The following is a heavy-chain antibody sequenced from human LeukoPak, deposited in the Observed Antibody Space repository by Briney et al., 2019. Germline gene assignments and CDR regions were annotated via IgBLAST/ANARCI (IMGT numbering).Heavy chain of an antibody. CDR2: ISAHNGNT. J-gene: IGHJ4*02. CDR1: SYTFTSYG. D-gene: IGHD2-21*01. V-gene: IGHV1-18*01. Sequence: ASVKVSCKDSSYTFTSYGISWVRQAPGQGLEWMGWISAHNGNTNYTQKLQGRVTLTTDTSTNTAYMELRSLRSDDTAVYYCARDRAYCGADCYSEGNFDSWGQGTLVTVSS. CDR3: ARDRAYCGADCYSEGNFDS.